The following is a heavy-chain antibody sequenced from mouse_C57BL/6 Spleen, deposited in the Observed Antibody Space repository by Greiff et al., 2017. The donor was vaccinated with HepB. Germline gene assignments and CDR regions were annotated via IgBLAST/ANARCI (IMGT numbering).Heavy chain of an antibody. CDR2: INPNNGGT. CDR1: GYTFTDYY. V-gene: IGHV1-26*01. J-gene: IGHJ2*01. CDR3: ARLPIYYDFFDY. D-gene: IGHD2-4*01. Sequence: VQLQQSGPELVKPGASVKISCKASGYTFTDYYMNWVKQSHGKSLEWIGDINPNNGGTSYNQKFKGKATLTVDKSSSTAYMELRSLTSEDSAVYYCARLPIYYDFFDYWGQGTTLTVSS.